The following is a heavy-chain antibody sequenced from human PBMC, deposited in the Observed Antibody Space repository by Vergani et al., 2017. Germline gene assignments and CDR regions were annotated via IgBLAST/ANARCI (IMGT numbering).Heavy chain of an antibody. D-gene: IGHD3-3*01. J-gene: IGHJ5*02. CDR2: IYAGDSDV. CDR3: AKTHDFSSLYSSYNWFDP. CDR1: GYSITNYW. Sequence: EVQLVQSGAEVKKPGASLKISCQGSGYSITNYWIAWVRQRPGKDLEWMGIIYAGDSDVRYSPSFQGQVTMSVDKSLSTAYLQWSSLKASDTATYYCAKTHDFSSLYSSYNWFDPWGQGTQVTVSS. V-gene: IGHV5-51*03.